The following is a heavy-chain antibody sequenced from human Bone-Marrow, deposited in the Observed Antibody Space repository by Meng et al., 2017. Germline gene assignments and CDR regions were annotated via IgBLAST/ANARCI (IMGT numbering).Heavy chain of an antibody. Sequence: GGSLRLSCAASGFTLSDHYITWIRQAPGKGLEWVSYISSSGTAIYYADSVKGRFTISRDTAKNSLYLQMNSLRGEDTAVYYCARDPRRRSYYYNGMDVWGQGTTVTVSS. CDR1: GFTLSDHY. V-gene: IGHV3-11*04. J-gene: IGHJ6*02. CDR3: ARDPRRRSYYYNGMDV. D-gene: IGHD5-24*01. CDR2: ISSSGTAI.